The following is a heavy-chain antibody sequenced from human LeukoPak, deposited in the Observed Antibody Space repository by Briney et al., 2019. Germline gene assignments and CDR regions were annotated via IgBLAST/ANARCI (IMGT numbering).Heavy chain of an antibody. D-gene: IGHD3-10*01. CDR2: INHSGST. CDR3: ARVFGGPHYNWFDP. V-gene: IGHV4-34*01. CDR1: GGSFSGYY. Sequence: KTSETLSLTCAVYGGSFSGYYWSWIRQPPGKGLEWIGEINHSGSTNYNPSLKSRVTISVDTSKNQFSLKLSSVTAADTAVYYCARVFGGPHYNWFDPWGQGTLVTVSS. J-gene: IGHJ5*02.